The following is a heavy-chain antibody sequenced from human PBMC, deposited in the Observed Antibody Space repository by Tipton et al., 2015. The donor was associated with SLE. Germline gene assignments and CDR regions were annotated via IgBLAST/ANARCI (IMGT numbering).Heavy chain of an antibody. D-gene: IGHD1-26*01. CDR3: ARGMGPLVG. CDR1: SSYS. Sequence: SSYSMNWVRQAPGKGLEWIGSIYYSGSTYYNPSLKSRVTISVDTSKNQFSLKLSSVTAADTAVYYCARGMGPLVGWGQGTLVTVSS. J-gene: IGHJ4*02. CDR2: IYYSGST. V-gene: IGHV4-39*07.